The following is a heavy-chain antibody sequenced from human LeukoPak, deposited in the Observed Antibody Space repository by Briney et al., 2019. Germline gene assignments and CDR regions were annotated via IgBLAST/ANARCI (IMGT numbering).Heavy chain of an antibody. J-gene: IGHJ6*02. V-gene: IGHV3-30*03. D-gene: IGHD5-12*01. CDR2: ISYDGSNK. CDR1: GFTFNSFG. CDR3: GRLMGGYDSYFYGMDV. Sequence: PGRSLRLSCAASGFTFNSFGMHWVRQAPGKGLEWVAVISYDGSNKYYADSVKGRFTISRANSQNTLHLQMNSLRPEDTAVYYCGRLMGGYDSYFYGMDVWGQGTTVTVSS.